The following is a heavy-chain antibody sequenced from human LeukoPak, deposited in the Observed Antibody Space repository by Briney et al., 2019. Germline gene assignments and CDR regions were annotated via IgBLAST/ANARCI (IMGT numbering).Heavy chain of an antibody. CDR2: IWYDGSNK. J-gene: IGHJ4*02. CDR3: ARDSIPSASGSYYFDN. Sequence: PGGSLRLSCAVFGFTLTNHAVSWVRQAPGKGLEWVAVIWYDGSNKYYADSVKGRFTISRDNSKNTLYLQMNSLRAEDTAVYYCARDSIPSASGSYYFDNWGQGTLVTVSS. CDR1: GFTLTNHA. D-gene: IGHD3-10*01. V-gene: IGHV3-33*08.